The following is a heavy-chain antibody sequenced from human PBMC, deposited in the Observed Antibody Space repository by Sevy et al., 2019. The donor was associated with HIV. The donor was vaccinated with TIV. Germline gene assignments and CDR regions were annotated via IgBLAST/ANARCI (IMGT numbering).Heavy chain of an antibody. J-gene: IGHJ4*02. CDR1: GFTISSYS. CDR2: ISSSSSYI. V-gene: IGHV3-21*01. Sequence: GGSLRLSCAASGFTISSYSMNWVRQAPGKGLEWVSSISSSSSYIYYADSVKGRFTISRDNAKNSLYLQMNSLRAEDTAVYYCARGLERYCSGGSCYFRPYFDYWGQGTLVTVSS. CDR3: ARGLERYCSGGSCYFRPYFDY. D-gene: IGHD2-15*01.